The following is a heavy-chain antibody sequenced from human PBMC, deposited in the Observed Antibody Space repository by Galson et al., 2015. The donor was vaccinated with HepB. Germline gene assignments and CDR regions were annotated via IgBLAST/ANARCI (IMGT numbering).Heavy chain of an antibody. CDR1: GFTFSTYW. CDR3: ARAWTSGGSSWNS. J-gene: IGHJ6*02. Sequence: SLRLSCAASGFTFSTYWMSWVRQAPGKGLEWVANIKQDGSEKYYVDSVKGRFTISRDNAKNSLSLQMNSLRAEDTAVYYCARAWTSGGSSWNSWSQGTTVTVSS. V-gene: IGHV3-7*01. D-gene: IGHD6-13*01. CDR2: IKQDGSEK.